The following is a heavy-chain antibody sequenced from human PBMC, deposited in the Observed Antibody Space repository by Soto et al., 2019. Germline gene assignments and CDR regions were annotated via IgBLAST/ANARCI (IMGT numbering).Heavy chain of an antibody. Sequence: QLQLQESGPGLVKPSETLSLTCTVSGGSVSSSSYYWGWIRQPPGKGLEWIGSISYSGSTYYNPSLKSRVTISVDTSKNQFSLKLSSVTAADTAVYYCARDGGSSFDYWGQGTLVTVSS. J-gene: IGHJ4*02. CDR2: ISYSGST. D-gene: IGHD2-15*01. CDR3: ARDGGSSFDY. CDR1: GGSVSSSSYY. V-gene: IGHV4-39*01.